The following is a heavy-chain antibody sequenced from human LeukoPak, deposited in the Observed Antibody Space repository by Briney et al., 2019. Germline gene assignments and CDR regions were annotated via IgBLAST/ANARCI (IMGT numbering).Heavy chain of an antibody. J-gene: IGHJ4*02. Sequence: GGSLRLSCAASGFTFSSYGMHWVRQAPGKGLEWVAFIRYDGSNKYYADSVKGRFTISRDNSKNTLYLQMNSLRAEDTAVYYCAKVGRFLEWYLYYFDYWGQGTLVTVSS. CDR2: IRYDGSNK. V-gene: IGHV3-30*02. CDR1: GFTFSSYG. D-gene: IGHD3-3*01. CDR3: AKVGRFLEWYLYYFDY.